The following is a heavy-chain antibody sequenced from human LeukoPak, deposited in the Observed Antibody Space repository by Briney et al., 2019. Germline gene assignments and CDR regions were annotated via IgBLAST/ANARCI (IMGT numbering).Heavy chain of an antibody. CDR2: ISGSGGST. CDR1: GFTFSSYA. CDR3: ARGKFLRANWFDP. Sequence: GGSLRLSCAASGFTFSSYAMSWVRQAPGKGLEWVSAISGSGGSTYYADSVKGRFTISRDNAKNSLYLQMNSLRAEDTAVYYCARGKFLRANWFDPRGQGTLVTVSS. V-gene: IGHV3-23*01. J-gene: IGHJ5*02.